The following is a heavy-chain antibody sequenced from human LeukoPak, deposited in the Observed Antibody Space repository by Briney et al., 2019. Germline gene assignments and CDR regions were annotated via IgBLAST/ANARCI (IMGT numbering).Heavy chain of an antibody. J-gene: IGHJ4*02. CDR1: GGSVSSGNYY. CDR3: ARVSVAGTGPDY. CDR2: MSNSGYT. D-gene: IGHD6-13*01. V-gene: IGHV4-61*01. Sequence: SETLSLTCTVSGGSVSSGNYYWSWIRQPPGKGLEWIGFMSNSGYTDSNASLKSRVTISVDTSKNQFSLKLKSVTAADTAVYYCARVSVAGTGPDYWGQGTLVTVSS.